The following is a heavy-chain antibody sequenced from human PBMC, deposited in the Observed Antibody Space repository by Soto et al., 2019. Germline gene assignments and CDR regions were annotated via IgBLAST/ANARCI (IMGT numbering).Heavy chain of an antibody. Sequence: EVQLLESGGGLVQPGGSLRLSCAASGFTFSSYAMSWVRQAPGKGLEWVSAISGSGGSTYYADSVKGRFTISRDNSKNTLYLQMNSLRAEDTAVYYCAKDPSIQLWYVAVAGTADYWGQGTLVTVSS. D-gene: IGHD6-19*01. J-gene: IGHJ4*02. V-gene: IGHV3-23*01. CDR1: GFTFSSYA. CDR2: ISGSGGST. CDR3: AKDPSIQLWYVAVAGTADY.